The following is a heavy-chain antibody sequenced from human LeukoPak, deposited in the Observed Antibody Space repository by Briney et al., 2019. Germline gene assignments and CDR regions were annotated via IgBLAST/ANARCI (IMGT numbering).Heavy chain of an antibody. J-gene: IGHJ4*02. Sequence: TGGSLRLSCAASGFTFSNYVMSWVRQAPGKGLEWVSVISGGGGSIYYADSVKGRFTISRDNSKNTLYLQMNSLRAEDTAVYYCAKRDSSRQHYFDYWGQGTLVTVSS. CDR3: AKRDSSRQHYFDY. V-gene: IGHV3-23*01. D-gene: IGHD6-13*01. CDR2: ISGGGGSI. CDR1: GFTFSNYV.